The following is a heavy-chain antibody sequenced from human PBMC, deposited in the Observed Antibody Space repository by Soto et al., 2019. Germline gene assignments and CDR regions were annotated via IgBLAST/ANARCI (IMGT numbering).Heavy chain of an antibody. CDR1: GGSISSYY. CDR3: ARVKGPGPSNWFDP. J-gene: IGHJ5*02. V-gene: IGHV4-59*01. Sequence: SETLSLTCTVSGGSISSYYWSWIRQPPGKGLEWIGYIYYSGSTNYNPSLKSRVTISVDTSKNQFSLKLSSVTAADTAVYYCARVKGPGPSNWFDPWGQGTLVTVSS. CDR2: IYYSGST. D-gene: IGHD7-27*01.